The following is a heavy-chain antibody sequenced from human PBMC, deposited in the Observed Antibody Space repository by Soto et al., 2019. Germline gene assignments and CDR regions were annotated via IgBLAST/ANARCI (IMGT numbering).Heavy chain of an antibody. Sequence: EVQLVESGGGLVQPGGSLKLSCAASGFTFSSYLMSWVRQAPGKGLEWVANMNQDGSGIYYVDSVRGRFPISRDNAENSLYLQMNSLRAEDTAVYYCARGRSLLWFGEPRGQGTLVTVSS. D-gene: IGHD3-10*01. CDR2: MNQDGSGI. J-gene: IGHJ4*02. CDR3: ARGRSLLWFGEP. V-gene: IGHV3-7*01. CDR1: GFTFSSYL.